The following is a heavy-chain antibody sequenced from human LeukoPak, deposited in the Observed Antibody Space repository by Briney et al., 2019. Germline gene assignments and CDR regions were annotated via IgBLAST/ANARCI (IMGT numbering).Heavy chain of an antibody. J-gene: IGHJ6*02. CDR3: AAQLIAVAGTAYYYGMDV. CDR1: GYSFTSYW. Sequence: GESLKISCRGSGYSFTSYWIGWVRQMPGKGLEWMGIIYPGDSDTRYSPSFQGQVTISADQSISTAYLQWSSLKASDTAMYYCAAQLIAVAGTAYYYGMDVWGQGTTVTVSS. D-gene: IGHD6-19*01. V-gene: IGHV5-51*01. CDR2: IYPGDSDT.